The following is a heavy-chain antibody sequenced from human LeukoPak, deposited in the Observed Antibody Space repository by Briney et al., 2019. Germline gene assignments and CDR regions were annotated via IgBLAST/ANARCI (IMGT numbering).Heavy chain of an antibody. CDR1: GGSISSSSYY. CDR3: ARGGYFDWFDAFDI. D-gene: IGHD3-9*01. J-gene: IGHJ3*02. CDR2: IYYSGST. V-gene: IGHV4-39*01. Sequence: SETLSLTCTVSGGSISSSSYYWGWIRQSPGKGLEWIGSIYYSGSTYYNPSLKSRVTISVDTSKNQFSLKLSSVTAADTAVYYCARGGYFDWFDAFDIWGQGTMVTVSS.